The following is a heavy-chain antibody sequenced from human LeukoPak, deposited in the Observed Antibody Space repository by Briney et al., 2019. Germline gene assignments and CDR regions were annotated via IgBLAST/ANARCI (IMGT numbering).Heavy chain of an antibody. V-gene: IGHV4-4*07. CDR3: ARESTIVGATMI. Sequence: PSETLSLTCTASGDSISIYYWSWIRQIAGKGLEWIGHIYTTGSTTYNPSLRSRVTMSVDTSKNQFSLKLSSVTAADTAVYYCARESTIVGATMIWGQGTLVTVSS. CDR2: IYTTGST. CDR1: GDSISIYY. J-gene: IGHJ4*02. D-gene: IGHD1-26*01.